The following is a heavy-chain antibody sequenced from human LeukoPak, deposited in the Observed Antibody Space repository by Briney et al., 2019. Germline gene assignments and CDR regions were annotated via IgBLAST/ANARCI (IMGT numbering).Heavy chain of an antibody. D-gene: IGHD5-12*01. Sequence: ASVKVSCKASGYTFTSYDINWVRQATGQGLEWMGWMNPNSGNTGYAQKFQGRVTITRNTSISTAYMELSSLRSEDTAVYYCARPQVGQGGSGYLYYYYYMDVWGKGTTVTVSS. CDR3: ARPQVGQGGSGYLYYYYYMDV. CDR1: GYTFTSYD. J-gene: IGHJ6*03. CDR2: MNPNSGNT. V-gene: IGHV1-8*03.